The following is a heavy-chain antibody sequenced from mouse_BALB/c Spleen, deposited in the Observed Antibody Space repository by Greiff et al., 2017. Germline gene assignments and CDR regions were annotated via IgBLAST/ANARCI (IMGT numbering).Heavy chain of an antibody. CDR3: ARGTATAWFAY. Sequence: EVQGVESGGGLVQPGGSLKLSCAASGFTFSSYGMSWVRQTPDKRLELVATINSNGGSTYYPDSVKGRFTISRDNAKNTLYLQMSSLKSEDTAMYYCARGTATAWFAYWGQGTLVTVSA. CDR1: GFTFSSYG. V-gene: IGHV5-6-3*01. J-gene: IGHJ3*01. CDR2: INSNGGST. D-gene: IGHD1-2*01.